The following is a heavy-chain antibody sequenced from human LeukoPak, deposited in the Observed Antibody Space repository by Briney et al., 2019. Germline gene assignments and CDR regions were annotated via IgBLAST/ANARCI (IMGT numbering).Heavy chain of an antibody. CDR3: ARVSSYLPLYYYDSSGYYTFDY. CDR1: GGSISSSNW. Sequence: PSETLSLTCAVSGGSISSSNWWSWVRQPPGKGLEWIGEIYHSRSTNYNPSLKSRVTISVDKSKNPFSLKLSSVTAADTAVYYSARVSSYLPLYYYDSSGYYTFDYWGQGTLVTVSS. J-gene: IGHJ4*02. V-gene: IGHV4-4*02. CDR2: IYHSRST. D-gene: IGHD3-22*01.